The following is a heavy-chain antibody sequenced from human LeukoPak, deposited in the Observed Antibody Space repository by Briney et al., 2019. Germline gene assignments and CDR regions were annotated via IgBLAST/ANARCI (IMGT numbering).Heavy chain of an antibody. J-gene: IGHJ4*02. CDR2: IIPILGIA. CDR3: ARESRDGYNYGVDY. D-gene: IGHD5-24*01. Sequence: SVKVSCKASGGTFSSYAISWVRQAPGQGLEWMGRIIPILGIANSAQNFQGRVTITADKSTTTAYMELSSLRSEDTAVYYCARESRDGYNYGVDYWGQGTLVTVSS. CDR1: GGTFSSYA. V-gene: IGHV1-69*04.